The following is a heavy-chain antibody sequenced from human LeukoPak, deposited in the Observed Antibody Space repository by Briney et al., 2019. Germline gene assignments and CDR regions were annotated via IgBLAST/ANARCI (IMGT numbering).Heavy chain of an antibody. CDR2: INSDGRST. CDR1: GFTFSSYW. CDR3: ARDIAGRASWSSGGVMDY. V-gene: IGHV3-74*01. J-gene: IGHJ4*02. D-gene: IGHD2-15*01. Sequence: GGSLRLSCAASGFTFSSYWMHWVRQAPGKGLVWVSRINSDGRSTSYADSVKGRFTISRDNAKNTLYLQMNSLRAEDTAVYYCARDIAGRASWSSGGVMDYWGQGALVTVSS.